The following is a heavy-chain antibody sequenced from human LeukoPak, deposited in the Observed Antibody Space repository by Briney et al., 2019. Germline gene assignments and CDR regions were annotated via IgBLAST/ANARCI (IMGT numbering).Heavy chain of an antibody. D-gene: IGHD2-15*01. CDR1: GYTFTSYG. V-gene: IGHV1-18*01. Sequence: ASVKVSCKASGYTFTSYGISWVRQAPGQGLEWMGWISAYNGNTNYAQKLQGRVTMTTDASTSTAYMELRSLRSDDTAVYYCAREGGTQFPYCSGGSCYSVPFDYWGQGTLVTVSS. J-gene: IGHJ4*02. CDR2: ISAYNGNT. CDR3: AREGGTQFPYCSGGSCYSVPFDY.